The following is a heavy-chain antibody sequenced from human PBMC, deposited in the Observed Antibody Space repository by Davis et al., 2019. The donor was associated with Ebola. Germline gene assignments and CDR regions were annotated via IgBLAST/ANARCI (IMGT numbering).Heavy chain of an antibody. D-gene: IGHD3-3*01. V-gene: IGHV3-30-3*02. CDR2: ISYDGSNK. CDR1: GFIFSSYA. CDR3: AKGSEYYDFWSGS. J-gene: IGHJ4*02. Sequence: PAGSLRLSCAASGFIFSSYAMHWVRQAPGKGLEWVAVISYDGSNKYYADSVKGRFTISRDNSKNTLYLQMNSLRAEDTAVYYCAKGSEYYDFWSGSRGQGTLVTVSS.